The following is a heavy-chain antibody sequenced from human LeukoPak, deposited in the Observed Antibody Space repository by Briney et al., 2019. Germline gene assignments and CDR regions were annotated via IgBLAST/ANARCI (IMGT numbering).Heavy chain of an antibody. CDR2: IYYSGST. Sequence: SETLSLTCTVSGDSISSYYWNWIRQPPGKGLEWIGYIYYSGSTNYNPSLKSRVTISVDTSKNQFSLKLSSVTAADTAVYYCARGRRIVGAPFDYWGQGTLVTVSS. CDR3: ARGRRIVGAPFDY. J-gene: IGHJ4*02. D-gene: IGHD1-26*01. V-gene: IGHV4-59*01. CDR1: GDSISSYY.